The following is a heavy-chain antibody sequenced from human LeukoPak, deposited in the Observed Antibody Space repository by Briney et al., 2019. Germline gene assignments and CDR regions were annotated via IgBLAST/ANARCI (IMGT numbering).Heavy chain of an antibody. D-gene: IGHD5-18*01. V-gene: IGHV4-4*07. Sequence: PSETLSLTCTVSGGSISSYYWSWIRQPAGKGLEWIGRIYTSGSTNYNPSLKSRVTMSVDTSKNQFSLKLSSVTAADTAVYYCARPGRGYSYGTVLYYYYMDVWGKGTTVTVSS. CDR1: GGSISSYY. J-gene: IGHJ6*03. CDR2: IYTSGST. CDR3: ARPGRGYSYGTVLYYYYMDV.